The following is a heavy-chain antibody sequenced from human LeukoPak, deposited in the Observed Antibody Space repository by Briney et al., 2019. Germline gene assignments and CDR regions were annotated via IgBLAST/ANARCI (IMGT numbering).Heavy chain of an antibody. CDR2: IYHSGST. J-gene: IGHJ1*01. CDR3: ARQMITFGGVIGYFQH. D-gene: IGHD3-16*02. V-gene: IGHV4-38-2*01. CDR1: GYSISSGYY. Sequence: SETLSLTCAVSGYSISSGYYWGWIRPPPGKGLEWIGSIYHSGSTYYNPSLKSRVTISVDTSKNQFSLKLSSVTAADTAVYYCARQMITFGGVIGYFQHWGQGTLVTVSS.